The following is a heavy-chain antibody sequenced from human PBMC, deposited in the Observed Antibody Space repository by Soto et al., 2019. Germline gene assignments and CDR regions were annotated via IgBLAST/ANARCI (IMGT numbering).Heavy chain of an antibody. V-gene: IGHV3-48*03. D-gene: IGHD3-9*01. CDR2: INTAGSTK. Sequence: PGGSLRLSCAASGFTFSNFEMHWVRQAPGKGLEWVSYINTAGSTKYYAESVKGRFTISRDNARNSLSLQMNSLRAEDKAVYYCARAECSSPDCLTAYYSYGLDVWGQGSTVTVSS. CDR1: GFTFSNFE. J-gene: IGHJ6*02. CDR3: ARAECSSPDCLTAYYSYGLDV.